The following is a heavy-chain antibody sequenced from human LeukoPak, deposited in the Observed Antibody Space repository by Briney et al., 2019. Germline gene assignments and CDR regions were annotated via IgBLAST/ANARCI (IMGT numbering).Heavy chain of an antibody. CDR2: IYYSGST. J-gene: IGHJ4*02. CDR3: ARHGASGSYLYYFDY. V-gene: IGHV4-59*08. D-gene: IGHD1-26*01. CDR1: GGSISSYY. Sequence: AETLCLTCTVSGGSISSYYWSWIGQTPGKGLEWIGYIYYSGSTNYNPSLKSPVPISVDTSKNQFSLKLSSVTAADTAVYFCARHGASGSYLYYFDYWGQGNLGSVSS.